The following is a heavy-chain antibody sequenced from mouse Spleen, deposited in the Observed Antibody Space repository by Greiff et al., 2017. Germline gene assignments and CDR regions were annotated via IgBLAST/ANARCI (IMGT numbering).Heavy chain of an antibody. CDR1: GFNIKDYY. Sequence: EVQLQQSGAELVRPGASVKLSCTASGFNIKDYYMHWVKQRPEQGLEWIGRIDPEDGDTEYAPKFQGKATMTADTSSNTAYLQLSSLTSEDTAVYYCTTRLYYGSSSYFDYWGQGTTLTVSS. V-gene: IGHV14-1*01. CDR3: TTRLYYGSSSYFDY. CDR2: IDPEDGDT. J-gene: IGHJ2*01. D-gene: IGHD1-1*01.